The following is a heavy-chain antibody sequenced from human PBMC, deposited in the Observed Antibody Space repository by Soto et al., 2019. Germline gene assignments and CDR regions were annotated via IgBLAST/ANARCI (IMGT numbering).Heavy chain of an antibody. CDR1: GISLTAHG. CDR2: SWYDGKT. Sequence: QEQLVESGGGMVHPGTSLRLSCVTSGISLTAHGMHWVRQAPGKGLEWVAPSWYDGKTFYGDSVKGRFTISRDTSTVFLDMRSLRPDDTAVYFCARVRNNNDKRLDVWGQGTTVIVS. D-gene: IGHD2-8*01. CDR3: ARVRNNNDKRLDV. J-gene: IGHJ6*02. V-gene: IGHV3-33*01.